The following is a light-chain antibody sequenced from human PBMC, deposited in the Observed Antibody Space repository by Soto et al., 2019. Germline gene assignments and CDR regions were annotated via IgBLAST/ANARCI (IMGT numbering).Light chain of an antibody. Sequence: EIVVTQSPATLSVSPGERATLSCRASQSISNSLAWYQQKPGQAPRLLIYGASTRATGIPVRFSGSGSGKEFTLTISSLQSEDFALYYCQQYSKWPLTFGPGTKVDIK. J-gene: IGKJ3*01. CDR3: QQYSKWPLT. V-gene: IGKV3-15*01. CDR2: GAS. CDR1: QSISNS.